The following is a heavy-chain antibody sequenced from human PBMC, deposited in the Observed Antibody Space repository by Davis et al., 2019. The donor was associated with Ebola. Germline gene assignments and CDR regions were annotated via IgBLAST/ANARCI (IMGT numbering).Heavy chain of an antibody. J-gene: IGHJ6*02. CDR1: GFTFSLYA. CDR3: ARGSRNMDV. Sequence: GESLKISCAASGFTFSLYAMSWIRQAPGKGLEWVSSIPGSGESALSADSVKGRFTISRDNAKNTLYLQMNSLRAEDTAVYYCARGSRNMDVWGQGTTVTVSS. CDR2: IPGSGESA. V-gene: IGHV3-23*01.